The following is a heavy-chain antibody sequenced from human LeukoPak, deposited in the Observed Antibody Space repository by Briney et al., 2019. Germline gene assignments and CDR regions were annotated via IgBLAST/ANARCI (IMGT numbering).Heavy chain of an antibody. CDR3: ARGYGPLNSGWSHVDV. J-gene: IGHJ6*02. CDR1: GGSISSGSYY. Sequence: PSETLSLTCTVSGGSISSGSYYWSWIRQPAGKGLEWIGRIYTSGSTNYNPSLKSRVTISVDRSKNQFSLRLSSVTAADTAVYYCARGYGPLNSGWSHVDVWGQGTTVAVSS. V-gene: IGHV4-61*02. D-gene: IGHD6-19*01. CDR2: IYTSGST.